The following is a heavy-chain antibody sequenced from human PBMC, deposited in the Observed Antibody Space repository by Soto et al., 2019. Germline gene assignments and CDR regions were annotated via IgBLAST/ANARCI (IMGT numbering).Heavy chain of an antibody. D-gene: IGHD5-18*01. CDR1: GGSISSGGYY. Sequence: PLETLSLTCTVSGGSISSGGYYWSWIRQHPGKGLEWIGYIYYSGSTYYNPSLKSRVTISVDTSKNQFSLKLSSVTAADTAVYYCARGSGGYSYGGAFDIWGQGTMVTVSS. V-gene: IGHV4-31*03. J-gene: IGHJ3*02. CDR3: ARGSGGYSYGGAFDI. CDR2: IYYSGST.